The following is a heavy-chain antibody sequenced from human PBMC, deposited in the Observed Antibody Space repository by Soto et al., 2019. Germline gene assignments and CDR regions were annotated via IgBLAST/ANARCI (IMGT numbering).Heavy chain of an antibody. Sequence: QVQLVESGGGVVQPGTSLRLACAASGFTLSNIGMQWVRQAPGKGLEWVAVISAGGNTKYYADSVKGRFTISRDNSKNTLFLQMNSLRTEDTAVYYCAKESEGERYAAYFDLLGQGTLVTVSA. J-gene: IGHJ4*02. CDR2: ISAGGNTK. V-gene: IGHV3-30*18. CDR1: GFTLSNIG. D-gene: IGHD1-1*01. CDR3: AKESEGERYAAYFDL.